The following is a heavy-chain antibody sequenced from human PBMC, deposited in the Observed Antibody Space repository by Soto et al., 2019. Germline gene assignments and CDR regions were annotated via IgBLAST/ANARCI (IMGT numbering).Heavy chain of an antibody. Sequence: PSETLSLTCGVYGGSFSGYYWSWIRQPPGKGLEWIGEVSHSGRVNANPSLKSRLTISVDTSKKQFSLKLISVTAADTAVYYCASVVSSCYRWFDPWGLGPPVAVSS. CDR3: ASVVSSCYRWFDP. D-gene: IGHD3-22*01. V-gene: IGHV4-34*01. J-gene: IGHJ5*02. CDR1: GGSFSGYY. CDR2: VSHSGRV.